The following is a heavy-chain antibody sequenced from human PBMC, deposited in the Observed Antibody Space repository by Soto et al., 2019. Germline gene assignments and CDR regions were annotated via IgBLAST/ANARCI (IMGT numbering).Heavy chain of an antibody. V-gene: IGHV3-23*01. J-gene: IGHJ6*02. CDR1: GFTFSSYA. D-gene: IGHD3-10*01. Sequence: PGGSLRLSCAASGFTFSSYAMSWVRQAPGKGLEWVSAISGSGGSTYYADSVKGRFTISRDNSKNTLYLQMNSLRAEDTAVYYCAKLVYGSGVTHYYYGMDVWGQGTTVTVSS. CDR3: AKLVYGSGVTHYYYGMDV. CDR2: ISGSGGST.